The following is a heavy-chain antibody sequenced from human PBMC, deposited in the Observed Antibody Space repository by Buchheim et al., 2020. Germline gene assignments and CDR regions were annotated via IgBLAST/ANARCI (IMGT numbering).Heavy chain of an antibody. CDR3: ARLLNNRYYYDSSGYYYFDY. CDR2: INHSGST. CDR1: GFTFSNIF. V-gene: IGHV4-34*01. D-gene: IGHD3-22*01. J-gene: IGHJ4*02. Sequence: QGQLVESGGGLVKPGGSLRLSCAASGFTFSNIFMGWVRQPPGKGLEWIGEINHSGSTNYNPSLKSRVTISVDTSKNQFSLKLSSVTAADTAVYYCARLLNNRYYYDSSGYYYFDYWGQGTL.